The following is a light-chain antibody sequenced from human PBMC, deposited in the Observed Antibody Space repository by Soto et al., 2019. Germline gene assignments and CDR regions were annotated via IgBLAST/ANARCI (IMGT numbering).Light chain of an antibody. CDR2: GAS. J-gene: IGKJ2*01. CDR1: QGISNY. Sequence: DIQMTQSPSSLSASVGDRITITCQASQGISNYLNWYQQKSGKAPKLLIYGASNLETGVPSRFSGSGSGTDFTFTISILQPEDVSTYYCQQYDNLPYTFGQGTKLEIK. CDR3: QQYDNLPYT. V-gene: IGKV1-33*01.